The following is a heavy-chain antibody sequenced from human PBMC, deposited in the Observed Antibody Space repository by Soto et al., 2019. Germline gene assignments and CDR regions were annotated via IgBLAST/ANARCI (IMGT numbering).Heavy chain of an antibody. Sequence: QVQLQESGPGLVKPSDTLSLSCRVSGYFISSGHRRGWIRQPPGKGLEWLGHINYSGSIYHDPSLKSRVTMSLDTSKNQFSLRLSSVTAVDTAVYYCARIGGIALGGPIDYWGQGTLVTVSS. CDR2: INYSGSI. CDR1: GYFISSGHR. J-gene: IGHJ4*02. CDR3: ARIGGIALGGPIDY. D-gene: IGHD6-13*01. V-gene: IGHV4-28*05.